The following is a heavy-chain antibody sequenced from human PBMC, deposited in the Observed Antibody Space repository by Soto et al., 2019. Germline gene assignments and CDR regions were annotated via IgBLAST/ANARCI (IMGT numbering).Heavy chain of an antibody. J-gene: IGHJ4*02. Sequence: QVELVQSGAEVKKPGSSVKVSCQASEDTFRNYAISWVRQAPGQGLEWMGGIIPIFGTANYAQKFQGRVTITADTSANTVYLELSSLRSEDTAVYYCARLPKGSLVTAWGQGARVTVSS. CDR1: EDTFRNYA. D-gene: IGHD2-21*02. CDR2: IIPIFGTA. V-gene: IGHV1-69*06. CDR3: ARLPKGSLVTA.